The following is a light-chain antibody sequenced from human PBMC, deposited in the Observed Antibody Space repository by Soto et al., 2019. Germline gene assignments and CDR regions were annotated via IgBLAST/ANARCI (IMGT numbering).Light chain of an antibody. Sequence: VMMTQYPATLSVSPGERATLSCRASQSVSSNLAWLQQKPGQAPRLLIYETSTRATGIPARFSGSGSGTEFTLTISGLQSEDSAVYYCQQYKNWWTFGQGTKVEIK. J-gene: IGKJ1*01. CDR3: QQYKNWWT. CDR1: QSVSSN. V-gene: IGKV3-15*01. CDR2: ETS.